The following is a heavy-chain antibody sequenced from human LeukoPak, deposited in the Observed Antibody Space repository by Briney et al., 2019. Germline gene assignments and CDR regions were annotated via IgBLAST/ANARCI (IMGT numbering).Heavy chain of an antibody. CDR1: GYPLGVYA. J-gene: IGHJ4*02. V-gene: IGHV3-49*03. CDR2: IRSKAYGGTT. Sequence: TGGPLTLPCTASGYPLGVYAMRGSRRPPGRGREGVGFIRSKAYGGTTEYAASVKGRFTISRDDSKSIAYLQMNSLKIEDTAVYYCTTRVSFDYLGQGTLVTVSS. D-gene: IGHD2-8*01. CDR3: TTRVSFDY.